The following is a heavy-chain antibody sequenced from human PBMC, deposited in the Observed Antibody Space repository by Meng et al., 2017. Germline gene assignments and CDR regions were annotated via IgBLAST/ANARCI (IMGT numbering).Heavy chain of an antibody. D-gene: IGHD6-25*01. J-gene: IGHJ4*02. Sequence: QVKVVQSGAEVKKPGASVNVSCKPSGYNFPDYYIHWVRRAPGQGLEWMGRINPKSGDTHYAQKFQARVTMTGDTSISTAYMELSGLRSDDTAMYYCARDEDISAAGKLFGDYWGQGTLVTVSS. V-gene: IGHV1-2*06. CDR2: INPKSGDT. CDR3: ARDEDISAAGKLFGDY. CDR1: GYNFPDYY.